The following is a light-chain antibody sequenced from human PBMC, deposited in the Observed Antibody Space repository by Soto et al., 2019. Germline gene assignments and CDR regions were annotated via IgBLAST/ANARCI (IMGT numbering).Light chain of an antibody. CDR2: GAS. J-gene: IGKJ4*01. CDR1: QSVGRDY. V-gene: IGKV3-20*01. CDR3: HQYATAPLT. Sequence: EIVLTQSPGTLSLSPGDRATLSCRASQSVGRDYLAWFQHKAGQAPRLLVHGASDRATGIPDRFSGSGSGTDFTLTISRLEPEDLAMYYCHQYATAPLTFGGGTKVEI.